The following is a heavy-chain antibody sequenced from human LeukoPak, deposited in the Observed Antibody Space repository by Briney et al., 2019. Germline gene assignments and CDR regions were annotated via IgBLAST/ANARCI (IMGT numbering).Heavy chain of an antibody. D-gene: IGHD3-10*01. CDR2: IYTSGST. CDR1: GGSISSGSYY. Sequence: SQTLSLTCTVSGGSISSGSYYWSWIRQPAGKGLEWIGRIYTSGSTNYNPSLKSRVTISVDTSKNQFSLKLSSVTAADTAVYYCARGSFARGVIPTDYWGQGTLVTVSS. V-gene: IGHV4-61*02. CDR3: ARGSFARGVIPTDY. J-gene: IGHJ4*02.